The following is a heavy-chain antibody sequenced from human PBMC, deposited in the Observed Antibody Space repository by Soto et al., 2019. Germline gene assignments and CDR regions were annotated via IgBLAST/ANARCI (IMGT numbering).Heavy chain of an antibody. CDR2: IKQDGSEK. CDR1: GFTFSSYW. Sequence: EVQLVESGGGLVQPGGSLRLYCEASGFTFSSYWMSWVRQAPGKGLEWVANIKQDGSEKYYVDSVKGRLTISRDNAKNSLYLQMHSLRAEDTAVYYCSRGGRSGDYWGKGTLVTVSS. V-gene: IGHV3-7*01. D-gene: IGHD2-15*01. J-gene: IGHJ4*02. CDR3: SRGGRSGDY.